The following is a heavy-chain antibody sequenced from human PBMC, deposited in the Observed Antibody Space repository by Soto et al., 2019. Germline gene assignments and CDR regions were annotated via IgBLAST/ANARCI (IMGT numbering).Heavy chain of an antibody. CDR3: ARADPDASVGF. V-gene: IGHV4-59*11. J-gene: IGHJ4*02. D-gene: IGHD3-16*01. Sequence: SETLSLTCTVSGGSMSSHYWTWLRQPPGKGLEWIGYISYSGSSYYNPSLKSRVTISADTSRNQFSLRLTSVIAADTAVYFCARADPDASVGFWGQGTLVTVS. CDR1: GGSMSSHY. CDR2: ISYSGSS.